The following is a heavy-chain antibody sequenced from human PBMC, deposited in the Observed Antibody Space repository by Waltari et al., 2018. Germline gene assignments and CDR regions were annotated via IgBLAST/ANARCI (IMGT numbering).Heavy chain of an antibody. D-gene: IGHD6-19*01. J-gene: IGHJ6*04. Sequence: QVQLQESGPGLVTPSETLSLTCTVSGGSISSHYWSWIRQPPGKGLEWIGYIYYSGSTNYNPSLKSRVTISVDTSKNQFSLKLSSVTAADTAVYYCARGAVAGFKDVWGKGTTVTVSS. CDR1: GGSISSHY. CDR2: IYYSGST. CDR3: ARGAVAGFKDV. V-gene: IGHV4-59*11.